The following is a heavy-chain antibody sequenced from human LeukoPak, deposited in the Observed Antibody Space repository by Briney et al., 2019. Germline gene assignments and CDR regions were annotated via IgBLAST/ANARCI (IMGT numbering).Heavy chain of an antibody. CDR2: ISPSGDIT. CDR1: GFTFSNHG. CDR3: AKDDAWLRFGE. V-gene: IGHV3-23*01. D-gene: IGHD3-10*01. J-gene: IGHJ4*02. Sequence: PGGSLRLSCAASGFTFSNHGMNWVRPAPGKGLEWVSGISPSGDITYYADSVKGRFTISRDNSKNTLYLEVMSPTAEDTAVYYCAKDDAWLRFGEWSQGTLVTVSS.